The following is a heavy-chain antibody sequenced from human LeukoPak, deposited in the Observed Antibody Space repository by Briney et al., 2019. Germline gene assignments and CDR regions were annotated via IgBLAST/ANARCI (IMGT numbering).Heavy chain of an antibody. CDR1: GSTFSDYS. CDR3: VRGEPPALPPVVDY. Sequence: GGSLRLSCAGSGSTFSDYSMNWVRQAPGKGLVWVSYISSGGGTIYYADSVKRRFTISRDNAKNSPYLQMKSLRDEDTAVYYCVRGEPPALPPVVDYWGQGILVTSPQ. V-gene: IGHV3-48*02. D-gene: IGHD1-14*01. J-gene: IGHJ4*02. CDR2: ISSGGGTI.